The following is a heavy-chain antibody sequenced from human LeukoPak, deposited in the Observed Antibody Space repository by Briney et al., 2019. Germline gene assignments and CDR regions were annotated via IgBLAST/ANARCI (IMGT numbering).Heavy chain of an antibody. J-gene: IGHJ4*02. CDR2: IRYDGSNK. Sequence: PGGSLRLSCAASGFTFSSYGMHWVRRAPGKGLEWVAFIRYDGSNKYYADSVKGRFTISRDNSKNTLYLQMNSLRAEDTAVYYCAKDINWFAWIVVVPAVDYWGQGTLVTVSS. CDR3: AKDINWFAWIVVVPAVDY. CDR1: GFTFSSYG. D-gene: IGHD2-2*01. V-gene: IGHV3-30*02.